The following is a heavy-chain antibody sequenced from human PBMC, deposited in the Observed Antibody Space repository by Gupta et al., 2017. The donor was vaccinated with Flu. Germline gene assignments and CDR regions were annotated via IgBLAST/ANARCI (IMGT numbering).Heavy chain of an antibody. CDR3: AKVLHPIQRTYYYYGRDG. V-gene: IGHV3-23*01. Sequence: VPLLAYGGGLVQPGGSLRLACAACGFAFRSYAMRWHRQAPGEVLEWVLASRGSGGSTYYADSVKGRFTIAGDKSKNTMYLQMDRLRAEDTAVYYCAKVLHPIQRTYYYYGRDGCGQGTTVTVSS. D-gene: IGHD1-26*01. J-gene: IGHJ6*02. CDR2: SRGSGGST. CDR1: GFAFRSYA.